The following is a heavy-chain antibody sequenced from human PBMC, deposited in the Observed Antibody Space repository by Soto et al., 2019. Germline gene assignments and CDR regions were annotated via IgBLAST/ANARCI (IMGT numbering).Heavy chain of an antibody. CDR3: ARDRIYCSSTSCYDEGNWFDP. V-gene: IGHV6-1*01. D-gene: IGHD2-2*01. CDR2: TYYRSKWYN. Sequence: SQTLSLTCAISGDSVSSNSAAWNWIRQSPSRGLEWLGRTYYRSKWYNDYAVSVKSRITINPDTSKNQFSLQLNSVTPEDTAVYYCARDRIYCSSTSCYDEGNWFDPWGQGTLVTVSS. CDR1: GDSVSSNSAA. J-gene: IGHJ5*02.